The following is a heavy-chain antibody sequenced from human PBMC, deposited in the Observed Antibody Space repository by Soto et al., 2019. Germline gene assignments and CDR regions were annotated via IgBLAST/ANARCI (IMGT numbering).Heavy chain of an antibody. CDR3: AKGDFWSGYHRFDY. CDR2: ISGSGGST. CDR1: GFTFSSYA. J-gene: IGHJ4*02. Sequence: PGGSLRLSCTASGFTFSSYAMSWVRQAPGKGLEWVSAISGSGGSTYYADSVKGRFTISRDNSKNTLYLQMNSLRAEDTAVYYCAKGDFWSGYHRFDYWGQGTLVTVSS. D-gene: IGHD3-3*01. V-gene: IGHV3-23*01.